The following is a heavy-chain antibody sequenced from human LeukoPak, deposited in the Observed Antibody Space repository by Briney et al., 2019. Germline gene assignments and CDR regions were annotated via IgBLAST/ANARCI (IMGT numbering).Heavy chain of an antibody. CDR2: TSSDLNVK. V-gene: IGHV3-30*14. Sequence: GGSLGLSCAASGLTFRNYVIHWVRQAPGKGLEWVAVTSSDLNVKLYADSVKGRFIISRDNSRNTLHLQMTGLRAEDTAVYYCARERGRGRDSPWFDYWGQGSLVTVSS. CDR3: ARERGRGRDSPWFDY. J-gene: IGHJ5*01. CDR1: GLTFRNYV. D-gene: IGHD3-16*01.